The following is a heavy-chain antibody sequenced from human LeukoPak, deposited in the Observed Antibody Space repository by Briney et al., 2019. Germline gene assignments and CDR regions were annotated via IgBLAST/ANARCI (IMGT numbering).Heavy chain of an antibody. J-gene: IGHJ4*02. Sequence: SVKVSCKASGGTFSNYAISWVRQAPGEGLEWMGRIIPVLDVTSYAQKFQGRVTITADKSTTTAYMELSSLGSEDTAVYYCAVVGGIIDYWGQGTLVTVSS. CDR3: AVVGGIIDY. CDR1: GGTFSNYA. D-gene: IGHD1-26*01. V-gene: IGHV1-69*04. CDR2: IIPVLDVT.